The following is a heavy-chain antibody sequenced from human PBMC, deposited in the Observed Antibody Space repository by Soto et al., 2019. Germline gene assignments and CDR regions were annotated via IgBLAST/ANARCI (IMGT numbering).Heavy chain of an antibody. D-gene: IGHD6-13*01. J-gene: IGHJ4*02. CDR2: IYSGGST. Sequence: GGSLRLSCAASGFTGSSNYMSWVRQAPGKGLEWVSVIYSGGSTYYADSVKGRFTIYRDNSKKTLYLQMNSLRAEDTAVYYCASDFTPIAAAGSFGHWGQGTLVTVSS. V-gene: IGHV3-66*01. CDR3: ASDFTPIAAAGSFGH. CDR1: GFTGSSNY.